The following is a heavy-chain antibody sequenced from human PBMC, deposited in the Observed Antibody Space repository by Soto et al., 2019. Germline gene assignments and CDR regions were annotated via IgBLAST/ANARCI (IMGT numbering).Heavy chain of an antibody. CDR1: GLSLNNGRLG. V-gene: IGHV2-26*01. J-gene: IGHJ5*02. CDR3: ARIKDFSRTDFYWDSFDH. D-gene: IGHD2-2*01. CDR2: IFSNDEK. Sequence: QVTLKESGPVLVKPTETLTLTCTVSGLSLNNGRLGVSWIRKPPGKALEWLAHIFSNDEKSFSTSLKSRLTISKDNTRSQVVLTMTNVEHVDSGTYYYARIKDFSRTDFYWDSFDHWVQGTRFTVSS.